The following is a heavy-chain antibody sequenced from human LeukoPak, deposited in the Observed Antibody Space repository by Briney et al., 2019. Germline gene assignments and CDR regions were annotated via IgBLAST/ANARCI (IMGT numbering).Heavy chain of an antibody. J-gene: IGHJ5*02. V-gene: IGHV4-39*01. Sequence: SETLSLTCTVSGGSISSSSYYWGWIRQPPGKGLEWIGSIYYSGSTYYNPSLKSRVTISVDTSKNQFSLKLSSVTAADTAVYYCARQKKSWFDPWGQGTLVTVSS. CDR1: GGSISSSSYY. CDR2: IYYSGST. CDR3: ARQKKSWFDP.